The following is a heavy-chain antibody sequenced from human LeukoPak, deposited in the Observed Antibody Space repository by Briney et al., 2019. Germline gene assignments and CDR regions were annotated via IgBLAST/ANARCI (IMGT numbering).Heavy chain of an antibody. CDR3: AKEGDNTGYRYFDD. CDR2: INSSSGTI. Sequence: GGSLRLSCAASGFKLIGYSMNWVRQAPGKGLEWVSYINSSSGTIIYADSVKGRFTISRDNAKNSLYLQMNSLRAEDTAVYYCAKEGDNTGYRYFDDWGQGTLVTVSS. D-gene: IGHD3-22*01. J-gene: IGHJ4*02. V-gene: IGHV3-48*04. CDR1: GFKLIGYS.